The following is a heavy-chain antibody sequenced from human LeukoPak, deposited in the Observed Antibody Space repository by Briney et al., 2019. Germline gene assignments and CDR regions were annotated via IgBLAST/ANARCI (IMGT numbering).Heavy chain of an antibody. D-gene: IGHD3-16*02. Sequence: PGGSLRLSCAASGFIFTRYWMSWVRQAPGKGLEWVANIKQDGSETYYVDSVKGRLTISRHNAKYSLYLQMNSLRAEDTAVYYCAKADDYVWGTSRRNWFDSWGQGTLVTVSS. CDR2: IKQDGSET. V-gene: IGHV3-7*03. CDR1: GFIFTRYW. CDR3: AKADDYVWGTSRRNWFDS. J-gene: IGHJ5*01.